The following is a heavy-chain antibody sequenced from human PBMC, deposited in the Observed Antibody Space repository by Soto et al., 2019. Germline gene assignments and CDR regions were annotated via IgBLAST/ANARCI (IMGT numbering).Heavy chain of an antibody. CDR1: GCQFAREA. V-gene: IGHV3-23*01. Sequence: GGSLRLSCKAAGCQFAREAMSWVRHSPKKGLELVSVAAASGGDSYYADSVKGRFTISRDNSQGILFLQMNRLRSDDGGVYYCAKERVTGGAFDIWGQGTTVTVS. D-gene: IGHD2-21*02. J-gene: IGHJ3*02. CDR2: AAASGGDS. CDR3: AKERVTGGAFDI.